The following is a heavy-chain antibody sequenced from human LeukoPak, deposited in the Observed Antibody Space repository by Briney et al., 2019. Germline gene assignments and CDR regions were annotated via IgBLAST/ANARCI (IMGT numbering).Heavy chain of an antibody. V-gene: IGHV4-39*07. J-gene: IGHJ3*02. D-gene: IGHD5-12*01. CDR1: GTSIRSGSYY. Sequence: SETRSLTCSVSGTSIRSGSYYWLWIRQPPGRELEWIGSIYNSGDTYYNPSVESRVTLSLDKSKNQFSLELTAVTAADTAVYYCARIRSGYDYHAFDIWGQGTMDTVSS. CDR3: ARIRSGYDYHAFDI. CDR2: IYNSGDT.